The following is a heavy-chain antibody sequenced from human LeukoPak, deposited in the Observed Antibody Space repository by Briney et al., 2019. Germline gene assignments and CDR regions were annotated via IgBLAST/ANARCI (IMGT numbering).Heavy chain of an antibody. D-gene: IGHD5-18*01. Sequence: GGSLRLSCAASGFTFSSYAMNWVRQAPGKGLEWVSGISGSGGSTYYADSLKGRFTISRDNSKNTLYLQMNSLRAEDTAVYYCAKAGEGYSYGFNDYWGQGTLVTVSS. CDR2: ISGSGGST. CDR1: GFTFSSYA. J-gene: IGHJ4*02. V-gene: IGHV3-23*01. CDR3: AKAGEGYSYGFNDY.